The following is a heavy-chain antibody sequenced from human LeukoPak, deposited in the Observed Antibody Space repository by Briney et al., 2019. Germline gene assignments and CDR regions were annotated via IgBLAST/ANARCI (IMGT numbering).Heavy chain of an antibody. Sequence: GGSLRLSCAASGFTFSTYGMHWVRQAPGKGPEWVAIIWYDGSKRYYTDSVKGRFTVSRDNSKNTLYLQMNNLRAEDTAVYYCARDYFCSDTTCSIFLDSWGQGTLVTVSS. CDR2: IWYDGSKR. CDR3: ARDYFCSDTTCSIFLDS. CDR1: GFTFSTYG. D-gene: IGHD2-2*01. J-gene: IGHJ4*02. V-gene: IGHV3-33*01.